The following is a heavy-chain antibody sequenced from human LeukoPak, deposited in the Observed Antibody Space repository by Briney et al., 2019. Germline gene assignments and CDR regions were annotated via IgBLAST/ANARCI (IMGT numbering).Heavy chain of an antibody. CDR2: INHSGST. CDR1: GGSFSGYY. J-gene: IGHJ5*02. D-gene: IGHD4-17*01. V-gene: IGHV4-34*01. Sequence: SETLSLTCAVYGGSFSGYYWSWIRQPPGKGLEWIGEINHSGSTNYNPSLKSRVTISVDTSKNQFSLKLSSVTAADTAVYYCAREPRTTVTTWGQGTLVTVSS. CDR3: AREPRTTVTT.